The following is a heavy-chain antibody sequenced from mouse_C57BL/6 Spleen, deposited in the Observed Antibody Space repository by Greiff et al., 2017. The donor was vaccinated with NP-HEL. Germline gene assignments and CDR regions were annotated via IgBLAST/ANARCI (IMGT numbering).Heavy chain of an antibody. J-gene: IGHJ2*01. CDR1: GFTFSSYG. CDR3: ARHEGYFDY. CDR2: ISSGGSYT. Sequence: DVQLVESGGDLVKPGGSLKLSCAASGFTFSSYGMSWVRQTPDKRLEWVATISSGGSYTYYPDSVKGRFTISRDNAKNTLYLQMSSLKTEDTAMSYCARHEGYFDYWGQGTTLTVSS. V-gene: IGHV5-6*01.